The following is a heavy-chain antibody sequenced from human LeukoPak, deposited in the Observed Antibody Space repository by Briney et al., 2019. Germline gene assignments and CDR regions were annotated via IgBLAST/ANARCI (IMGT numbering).Heavy chain of an antibody. V-gene: IGHV4-59*01. CDR2: IYYSGSN. CDR1: GGSISSYY. J-gene: IGHJ3*02. CDR3: ASLLYESDAFDI. Sequence: KPSETLSHTCTVSGGSISSYYWSWIRQPPGKGLEWIGYIYYSGSNNYNPSLKSRVTISVDTSKNQFSLKLSSVTAADTAVYYCASLLYESDAFDIWGQGTMVTVSS. D-gene: IGHD2/OR15-2a*01.